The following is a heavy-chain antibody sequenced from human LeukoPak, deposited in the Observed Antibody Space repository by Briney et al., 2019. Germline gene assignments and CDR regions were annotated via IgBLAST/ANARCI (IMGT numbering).Heavy chain of an antibody. CDR2: INQSGAT. V-gene: IGHV4-34*01. CDR3: ARYVPVKTGPTRASFDY. J-gene: IGHJ4*02. Sequence: PSETLSLTCSVYGGSFSDYDWSWVRQAPGRGLQWIGEINQSGATNSDPSLKSRVTMSIDTSKSQFSLSLRSVTAADTAVYFCARYVPVKTGPTRASFDYWGQGILVTVSS. CDR1: GGSFSDYD. D-gene: IGHD1-1*01.